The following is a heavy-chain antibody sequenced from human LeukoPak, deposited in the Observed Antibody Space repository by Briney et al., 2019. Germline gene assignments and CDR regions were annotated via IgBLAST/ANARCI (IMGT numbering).Heavy chain of an antibody. CDR1: GFTLRSYA. Sequence: GGSLRLSCAASGFTLRSYAMSWVRQAPGKGLERVSAISGSGGSTYYADSVKGRFTISRDNPKNTVYVQMNSLRAEDTAVYYCARDTSGYTFDDWGQGTLVTVSS. CDR2: ISGSGGST. CDR3: ARDTSGYTFDD. D-gene: IGHD5-18*01. J-gene: IGHJ4*02. V-gene: IGHV3-23*01.